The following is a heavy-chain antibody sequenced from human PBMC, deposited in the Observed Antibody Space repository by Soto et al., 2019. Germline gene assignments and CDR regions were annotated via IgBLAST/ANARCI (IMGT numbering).Heavy chain of an antibody. CDR2: ISYDGSNK. CDR1: GFTFSSYA. V-gene: IGHV3-30-3*01. D-gene: IGHD5-12*01. CDR3: ARDRYYSGYDWGYYYYGMDV. Sequence: GGSLRLSCAASGFTFSSYAMHWVRQAPGKGLEWVAVISYDGSNKYYADSVKGRFTISRDNSKNTLYLQMNGLRAEDTAVYYCARDRYYSGYDWGYYYYGMDVWGQGTTVTVSS. J-gene: IGHJ6*02.